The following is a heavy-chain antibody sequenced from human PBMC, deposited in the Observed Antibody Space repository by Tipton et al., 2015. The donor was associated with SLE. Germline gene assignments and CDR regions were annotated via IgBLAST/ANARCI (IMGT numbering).Heavy chain of an antibody. CDR3: GRRSTTVVPDY. CDR2: IRQDGSQR. CDR1: GFTFSNYW. Sequence: GSLRLSCEASGFTFSNYWMNWVRQAPGKGLQWVANIRQDGSQRYYVDSVKGRFTISRDNAMNSLFLQMNSLRAEDTAVYSCGRRSTTVVPDYWGRGALVTVSS. D-gene: IGHD3-10*01. J-gene: IGHJ4*02. V-gene: IGHV3-7*01.